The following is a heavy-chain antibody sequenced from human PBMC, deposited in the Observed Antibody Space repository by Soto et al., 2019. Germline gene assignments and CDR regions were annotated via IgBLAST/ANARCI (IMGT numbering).Heavy chain of an antibody. J-gene: IGHJ6*02. D-gene: IGHD2-2*01. CDR3: ARDCGSTSCFDMDV. CDR1: GGTFSSYT. V-gene: IGHV1-69*01. CDR2: IIPMFRTG. Sequence: QVRLVQSGAEVKKPGSSVKVSCEASGGTFSSYTFSWVRQAPGHGLEWMGGIIPMFRTGNYAQKFQGRVTITPDESTNTVYMEVSSLRSDDTAVYYCARDCGSTSCFDMDVWGQGTTVTVSS.